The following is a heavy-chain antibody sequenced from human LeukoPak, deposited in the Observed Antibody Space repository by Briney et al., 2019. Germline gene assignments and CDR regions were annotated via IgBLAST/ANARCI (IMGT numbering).Heavy chain of an antibody. CDR1: GFTFSSYW. V-gene: IGHV3-74*01. CDR2: INSDGSAT. J-gene: IGHJ6*02. CDR3: TRDHGLDV. Sequence: GGSLRLSCTTSGFTFSSYWMSWVRQAPGKGLMWVSQINSDGSATSCADPVKGRCTISRDNAKNMLYLEMNSLRVEDTAVYFCTRDHGLDVWGQGTTVTVSS.